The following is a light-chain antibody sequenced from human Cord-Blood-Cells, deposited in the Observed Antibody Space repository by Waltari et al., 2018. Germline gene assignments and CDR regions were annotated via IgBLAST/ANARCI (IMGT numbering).Light chain of an antibody. J-gene: IGLJ1*01. CDR2: DVS. CDR1: SSDVGGYNY. V-gene: IGLV2-14*01. Sequence: QSALTQPASVSGSPGQSITISCTGTSSDVGGYNYVSWYQQHPGKAPKLIIYDVSKRPSGVSNRFSGSKSGNTASLTISGLQAEDEADDYCSSYTSSSTLEEVFGTGTKVTVL. CDR3: SSYTSSSTLEEV.